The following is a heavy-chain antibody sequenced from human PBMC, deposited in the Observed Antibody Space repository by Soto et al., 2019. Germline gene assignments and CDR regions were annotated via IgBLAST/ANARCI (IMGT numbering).Heavy chain of an antibody. J-gene: IGHJ6*02. CDR1: GGSINSYY. D-gene: IGHD5-18*01. CDR2: IYYSGST. CDR3: ACIFSGGYSYGFYYYGMDV. Sequence: SETLYGICPAVGGSINSYYWSWSAEGTGKGLEWIGYIYYSGSTNYNPSLKSRVTISLDTSKNQFSLKLSSVTAADTAVYYCACIFSGGYSYGFYYYGMDVWGQGTTIT. V-gene: IGHV4-59*08.